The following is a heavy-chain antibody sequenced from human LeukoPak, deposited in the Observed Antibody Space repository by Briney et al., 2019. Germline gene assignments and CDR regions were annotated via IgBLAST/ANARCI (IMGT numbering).Heavy chain of an antibody. CDR1: GGSISSHY. J-gene: IGHJ5*02. CDR2: IYYSGST. D-gene: IGHD1-1*01. CDR3: ARDRLGTHNWFDP. Sequence: SETLSLTPTVSGGSISSHYWSWIRQPPGKGLEWIGYIYYSGSTNYNPSLKSRVTISVDTSKNQFSLKLSSVTAADTAVYYCARDRLGTHNWFDPWGQGTLVTVSS. V-gene: IGHV4-59*11.